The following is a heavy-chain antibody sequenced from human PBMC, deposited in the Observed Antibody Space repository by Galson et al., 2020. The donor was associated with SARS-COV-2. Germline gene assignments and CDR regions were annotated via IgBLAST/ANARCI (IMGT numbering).Heavy chain of an antibody. J-gene: IGHJ5*02. CDR2: IYYSGTT. Sequence: ASETLSLTCTVSGGAISKSSYYWAWIRQAPGKGLEWIGTIYYSGTTYYNPSLKSRVTVSVDPSKNQFSLRLRSVTAADTAVYYCARDRLGSGWSVKFDPWGPGTLVTVSS. V-gene: IGHV4-39*07. D-gene: IGHD6-19*01. CDR3: ARDRLGSGWSVKFDP. CDR1: GGAISKSSYY.